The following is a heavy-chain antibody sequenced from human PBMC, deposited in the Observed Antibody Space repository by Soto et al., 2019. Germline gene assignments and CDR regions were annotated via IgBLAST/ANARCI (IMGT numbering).Heavy chain of an antibody. CDR2: FDPTDSST. CDR1: GYTFISYW. Sequence: GESLKISCKGSGYTFISYWITWVRQMPGKGLEWMGRFDPTDSSTKYSPSFQGHVTITIDKSTSTAYLQWRSLQASDTAMYYCAILSMTGYDPNLSDYWGQGPLVTVSS. D-gene: IGHD5-12*01. J-gene: IGHJ4*02. CDR3: AILSMTGYDPNLSDY. V-gene: IGHV5-10-1*01.